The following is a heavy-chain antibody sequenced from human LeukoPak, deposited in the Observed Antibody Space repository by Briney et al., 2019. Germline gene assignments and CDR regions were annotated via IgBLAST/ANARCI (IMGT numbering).Heavy chain of an antibody. D-gene: IGHD3-22*01. CDR3: ARHYYYDSSGYYFVSALDY. V-gene: IGHV3-21*01. CDR1: GFTFSSYS. Sequence: GGSLRLSCAASGFTFSSYSMNWVRQAPGKGLEWVSSISSSSSYIYYADSVKGRFTISRDNAKNSLYLQMNSLRAEDTAVYYCARHYYYDSSGYYFVSALDYWGQGTLVAVSS. J-gene: IGHJ4*02. CDR2: ISSSSSYI.